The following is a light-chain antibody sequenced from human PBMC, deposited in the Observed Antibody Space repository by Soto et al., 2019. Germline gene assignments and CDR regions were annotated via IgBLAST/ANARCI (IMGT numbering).Light chain of an antibody. CDR2: GAS. Sequence: EIVMTQSPATLSLSPGERATLSCRASQRLSSTYLAWYQQKPGQAPRLLIYGASSRATGIPDRFSGSGSGTDFTLTISRLEPEDFAVYYCQQYGSSPLTFGQGTKVDI. CDR3: QQYGSSPLT. CDR1: QRLSSTY. V-gene: IGKV3-20*01. J-gene: IGKJ1*01.